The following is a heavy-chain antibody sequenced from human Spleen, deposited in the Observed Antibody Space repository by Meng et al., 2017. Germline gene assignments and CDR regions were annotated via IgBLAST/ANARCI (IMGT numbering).Heavy chain of an antibody. J-gene: IGHJ3*02. V-gene: IGHV3-64*01. D-gene: IGHD2-2*01. CDR2: ISGSGDST. Sequence: GESLKISCAASGFTFTTSAMHWVRQAPGKGLEYVSAISGSGDSTNYANSVKGRFTISRDNSKNTLFLQMGSLRAEDMAVYYCARGCFSINCYTGGTFSDAFDIWGQGTMVTVSS. CDR3: ARGCFSINCYTGGTFSDAFDI. CDR1: GFTFTTSA.